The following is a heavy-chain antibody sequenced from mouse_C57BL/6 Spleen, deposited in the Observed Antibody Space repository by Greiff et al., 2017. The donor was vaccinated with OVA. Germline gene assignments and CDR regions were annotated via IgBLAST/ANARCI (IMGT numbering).Heavy chain of an antibody. J-gene: IGHJ3*01. Sequence: VQLQQSGAELVRPGTSVKVSCKASGYAFTNYLIEWVKQRPGQGLEWIGVINPGSGGTNYNEKFKGKATLTADQSSSTAYLQLSSLTSDDSADYVGGVYGSSYEFADWGKGTLVTVSA. V-gene: IGHV1-54*01. CDR3: GVYGSSYEFAD. CDR1: GYAFTNYL. D-gene: IGHD1-1*01. CDR2: INPGSGGT.